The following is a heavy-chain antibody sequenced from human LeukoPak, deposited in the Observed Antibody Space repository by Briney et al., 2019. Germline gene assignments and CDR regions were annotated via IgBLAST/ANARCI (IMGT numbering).Heavy chain of an antibody. J-gene: IGHJ4*02. CDR1: RFTFSSYG. CDR3: VREGAYCSGGSCYFDH. Sequence: GRSLRLSCAASRFTFSSYGMHWVRQAPGKGLEWVAVISYDGSNKYYADSVKGRFTISRDNSKNTLYLQMNSLRTEDTAVYYCVREGAYCSGGSCYFDHWGQGTLVTVSS. D-gene: IGHD2-15*01. CDR2: ISYDGSNK. V-gene: IGHV3-30*03.